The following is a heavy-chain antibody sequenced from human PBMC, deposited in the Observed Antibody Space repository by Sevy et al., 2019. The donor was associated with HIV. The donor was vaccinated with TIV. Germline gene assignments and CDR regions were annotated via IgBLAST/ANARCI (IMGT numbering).Heavy chain of an antibody. Sequence: SDTLSLTCSVSGGSISTYFWSWIRQPPGKGLEWIGYVYYSGGTEYNPSLQSRVTISVDTSKNQFSLRLNSVTAADTAVYFCARGHFYDSIGFFIDAFDFWGQGRMVTVSS. D-gene: IGHD3-22*01. CDR1: GGSISTYF. J-gene: IGHJ3*01. CDR2: VYYSGGT. V-gene: IGHV4-59*01. CDR3: ARGHFYDSIGFFIDAFDF.